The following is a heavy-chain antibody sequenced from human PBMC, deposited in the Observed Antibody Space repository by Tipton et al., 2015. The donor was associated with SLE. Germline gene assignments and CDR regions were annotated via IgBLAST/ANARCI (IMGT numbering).Heavy chain of an antibody. CDR1: GFTFSSYG. Sequence: LRLSCAASGFTFSSYGMHWVRQAPGKGLEWVGEINHSGSTNYNPSLKSRVTISVDTSKDQFSLKLSSVTAADTAVYYCARGSVTGDDYWGQGTLVTVSS. D-gene: IGHD7-27*01. V-gene: IGHV4-34*01. J-gene: IGHJ4*02. CDR2: INHSGST. CDR3: ARGSVTGDDY.